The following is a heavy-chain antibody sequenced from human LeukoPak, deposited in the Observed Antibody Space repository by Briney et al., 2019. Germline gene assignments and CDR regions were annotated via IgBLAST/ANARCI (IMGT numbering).Heavy chain of an antibody. Sequence: ASVKVSCKASGYTFTSYDINWVRQATGQGPEWMGWMNPNSGNTGYAQKFQGRVTMTRNTSISTAYMELSSLRSEDTAVYYCARVHCTNGVCYEWFDPWGQGTLVTVSS. CDR3: ARVHCTNGVCYEWFDP. CDR2: MNPNSGNT. J-gene: IGHJ5*02. CDR1: GYTFTSYD. V-gene: IGHV1-8*01. D-gene: IGHD2-8*01.